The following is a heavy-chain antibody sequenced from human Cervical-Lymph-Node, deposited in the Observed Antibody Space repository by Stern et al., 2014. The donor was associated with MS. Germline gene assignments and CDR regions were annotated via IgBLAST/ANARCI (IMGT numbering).Heavy chain of an antibody. D-gene: IGHD3-10*01. Sequence: QVQLVQSGAEVQKPGSSVKVSCRASGGTFSSSDISCVRQAPGQGLEWMGGIIPIIGTANYAQKYQGRVTITADESTSTAYMELSSLRSEDTAIYYCALGGFGHYFEYWCQGTLVTVSS. CDR1: GGTFSSSD. CDR2: IIPIIGTA. CDR3: ALGGFGHYFEY. J-gene: IGHJ4*02. V-gene: IGHV1-69*01.